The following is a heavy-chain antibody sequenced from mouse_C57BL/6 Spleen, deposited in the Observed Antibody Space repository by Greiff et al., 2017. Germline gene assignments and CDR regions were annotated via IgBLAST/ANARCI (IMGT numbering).Heavy chain of an antibody. Sequence: EVQRVESGGGLVKPGGSLKLSCAASGFTFSDYGMHWVRQAPEKGLEWVAYISSGSSTIYYADTVKGRFTISRDNAKNTLFLQMTSLRSEDTAMYYCASASDDYAMDYWGQGTSVTVSS. CDR3: ASASDDYAMDY. J-gene: IGHJ4*01. CDR1: GFTFSDYG. V-gene: IGHV5-17*01. CDR2: ISSGSSTI. D-gene: IGHD6-1*01.